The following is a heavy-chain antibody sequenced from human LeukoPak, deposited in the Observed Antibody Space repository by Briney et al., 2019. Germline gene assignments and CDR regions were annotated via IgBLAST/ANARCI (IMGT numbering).Heavy chain of an antibody. J-gene: IGHJ4*02. D-gene: IGHD6-19*01. CDR3: ARDNSSGGGFDY. Sequence: GGSLRLSCAASGFTFSSYGMHWVRQAPGKGLEWVAVIWYDGSNKCHADSVKGRFTISRDNSKNTLYLQMNSLRAEDTAVYYCARDNSSGGGFDYWGQGTLVTVSS. V-gene: IGHV3-33*01. CDR1: GFTFSSYG. CDR2: IWYDGSNK.